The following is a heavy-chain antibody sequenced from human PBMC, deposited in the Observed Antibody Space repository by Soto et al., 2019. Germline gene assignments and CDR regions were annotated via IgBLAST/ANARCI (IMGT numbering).Heavy chain of an antibody. CDR1: GFTFSSYG. CDR3: ARDGTPRYCSGGSCYPSHYYYGMDV. CDR2: IWYDGSNK. J-gene: IGHJ6*02. V-gene: IGHV3-33*01. D-gene: IGHD2-15*01. Sequence: TGGSLRLSCAASGFTFSSYGMHWVRQAPGKGLEWVAVIWYDGSNKYYADSVKGRFTISRDNSKNTLYLQMNSLRAEDTAVYYCARDGTPRYCSGGSCYPSHYYYGMDVWGQGTTVTVSS.